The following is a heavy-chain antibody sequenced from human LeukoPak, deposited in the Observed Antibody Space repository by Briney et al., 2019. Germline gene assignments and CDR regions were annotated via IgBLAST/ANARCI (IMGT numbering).Heavy chain of an antibody. V-gene: IGHV4-30-4*01. CDR3: ARRGVGAAARRAFDI. J-gene: IGHJ3*02. CDR2: IYHSGST. Sequence: PSQTLSLTCTVSGGSISSGDYYWDWIRQPPGKGLEWIGYIYHSGSTYYNPSLKSRVTISVDTSKNQFSLKLSSVTAADTAVYYCARRGVGAAARRAFDIWGQGTMVTVSS. CDR1: GGSISSGDYY. D-gene: IGHD1-26*01.